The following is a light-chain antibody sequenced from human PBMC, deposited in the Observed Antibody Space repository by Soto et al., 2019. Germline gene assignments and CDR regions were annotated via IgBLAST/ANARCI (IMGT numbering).Light chain of an antibody. Sequence: EVVMTQSPATLSVSLGDRATLSCRASQSVSSNLAWYQQKPGQAPRLLIYGASTRATGIPARFSGSGSGTEFTFTISSLQSEDFAVYYCQQYNNWPLTFGVGTKVEIK. CDR2: GAS. CDR3: QQYNNWPLT. CDR1: QSVSSN. J-gene: IGKJ4*01. V-gene: IGKV3-15*01.